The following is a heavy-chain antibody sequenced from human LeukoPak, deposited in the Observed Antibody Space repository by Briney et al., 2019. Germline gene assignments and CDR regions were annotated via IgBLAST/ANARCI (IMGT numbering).Heavy chain of an antibody. Sequence: GESLKISCKASGYSFPSYWIGWVRQMPGKGLEWMGIIYPTDSDTRYSPSFQGHVTISADKSISTAYLQWGSLKASDTAMYCCASVDTATDFDYWGQGTLVTVSS. J-gene: IGHJ4*02. CDR3: ASVDTATDFDY. D-gene: IGHD5-18*01. V-gene: IGHV5-51*01. CDR2: IYPTDSDT. CDR1: GYSFPSYW.